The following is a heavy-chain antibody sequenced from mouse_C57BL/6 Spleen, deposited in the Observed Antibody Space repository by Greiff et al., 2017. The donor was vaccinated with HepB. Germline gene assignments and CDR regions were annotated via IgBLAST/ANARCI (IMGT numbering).Heavy chain of an antibody. CDR1: GYTFTDYE. V-gene: IGHV1-15*01. D-gene: IGHD2-12*01. CDR2: IDPETGGT. J-gene: IGHJ4*01. CDR3: TGLRRDYYAMDY. Sequence: QVHVKQSGAELVRPGASVTLSCKASGYTFTDYEMHWVKQTPVHGLEWIGAIDPETGGTAYNQKFKGKAILTADKSSSTAYMELRSLTSEDSAVYYCTGLRRDYYAMDYWGQGTSVTVSS.